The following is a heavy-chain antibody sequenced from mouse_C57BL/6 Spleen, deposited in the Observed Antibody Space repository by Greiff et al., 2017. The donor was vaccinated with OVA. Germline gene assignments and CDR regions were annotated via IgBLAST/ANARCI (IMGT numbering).Heavy chain of an antibody. D-gene: IGHD2-1*01. CDR1: GYSITSGYY. J-gene: IGHJ4*01. CDR2: ISYDGSN. Sequence: EVKLMESGPGLVKPSQSLSLTCSVTGYSITSGYYWNWIRQFPGNKLEWMGYISYDGSNNYNPSLKNRISITRDTSKNQFFLKLNSVTTEDTATYYCASDLPDAMDYWGQGTSVTVSS. V-gene: IGHV3-6*01. CDR3: ASDLPDAMDY.